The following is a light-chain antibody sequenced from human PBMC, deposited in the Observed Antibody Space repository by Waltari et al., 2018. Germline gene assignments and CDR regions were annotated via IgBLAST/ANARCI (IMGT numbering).Light chain of an antibody. J-gene: IGLJ3*02. V-gene: IGLV1-47*01. CDR2: KNN. Sequence: QSVLTQPPSASGTPGQKVTISCNGSSSNIGSNYVYWYQQFPGTAPKLLIFKNNQRPSGVPDRFSDSKSGTSASLAINGLRSEDEADYYCAAWHDNLSGLVLGGGTKVTVL. CDR3: AAWHDNLSGLV. CDR1: SSNIGSNY.